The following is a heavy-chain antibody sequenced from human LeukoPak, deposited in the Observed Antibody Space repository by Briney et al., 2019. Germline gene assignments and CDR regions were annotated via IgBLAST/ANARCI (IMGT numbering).Heavy chain of an antibody. CDR1: GFTFDGYD. J-gene: IGHJ4*02. CDR3: SKAMTPQQLVLLDY. CDR2: ISWDGGST. D-gene: IGHD6-13*01. Sequence: GGSLRLSCAASGFTFDGYDMHWVRQAPGKGLEWVSFISWDGGSTYYADSVKGRFTISRDNSKNSLYLQMNSLRAEDTALYYCSKAMTPQQLVLLDYWGQGTLVTVSS. V-gene: IGHV3-43D*03.